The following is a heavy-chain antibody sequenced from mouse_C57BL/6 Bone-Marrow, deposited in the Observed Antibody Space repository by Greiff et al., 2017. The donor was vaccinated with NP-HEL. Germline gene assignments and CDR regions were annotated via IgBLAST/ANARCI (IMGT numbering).Heavy chain of an antibody. D-gene: IGHD1-1*01. CDR3: ASSLYYLFDY. CDR1: GYSITSGYY. CDR2: ISYDGSN. V-gene: IGHV3-6*01. J-gene: IGHJ2*01. Sequence: EVHLVESGPGLVKPSQSLSLTCSVTGYSITSGYYWNWIRQFPGNKLEWMGYISYDGSNNYNPSLKNRISITRDTSKNQFFLKLNSVTTEDTATYYCASSLYYLFDYWGQGTTLTVSS.